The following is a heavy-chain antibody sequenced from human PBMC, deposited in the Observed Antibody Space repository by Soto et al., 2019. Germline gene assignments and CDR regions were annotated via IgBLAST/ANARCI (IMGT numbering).Heavy chain of an antibody. D-gene: IGHD2-21*02. CDR2: ISYDGSNK. J-gene: IGHJ4*02. CDR3: ARETVVTARTPVWDY. CDR1: GFTFSSYA. V-gene: IGHV3-30-3*01. Sequence: QVQLVESGGGVVQPGRSLRLSCAASGFTFSSYAMHWVRQARGKGLEWVAVISYDGSNKYYADSVKGRFTISRDNSKNTRYLQMNSLRAEDTAVYYCARETVVTARTPVWDYWGQGTLVTVSS.